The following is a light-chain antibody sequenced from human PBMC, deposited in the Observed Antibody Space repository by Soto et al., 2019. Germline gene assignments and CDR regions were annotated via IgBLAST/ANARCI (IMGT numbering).Light chain of an antibody. V-gene: IGKV2D-29*01. J-gene: IGKJ2*01. CDR1: QSLLHSDAVTY. CDR3: MQSIDLPYT. Sequence: DVVLTQSPLSLSVTPGQPASISCRSTQSLLHSDAVTYLYWYFQRPGQPPQRLISESVNRFSGVSDRFSSSGSGTDFTLKISRVEADDVGVYYCMQSIDLPYTFGQGTKLEIK. CDR2: ESV.